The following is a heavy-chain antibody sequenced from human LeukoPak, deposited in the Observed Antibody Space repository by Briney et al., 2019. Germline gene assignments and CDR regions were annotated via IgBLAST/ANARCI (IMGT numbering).Heavy chain of an antibody. V-gene: IGHV4-39*01. Sequence: PSETLSLTCTVSGGSISSSSYYWGWIRQPPGKGLEWIGSIYYSGSTYYNPSLKSRVTISVDTSKNQFSLKLSSVNAADTAVYYCARHHRWELLGGSSLVVDHWGQGTLVTVSS. CDR3: ARHHRWELLGGSSLVVDH. CDR1: GGSISSSSYY. CDR2: IYYSGST. J-gene: IGHJ4*02. D-gene: IGHD1-26*01.